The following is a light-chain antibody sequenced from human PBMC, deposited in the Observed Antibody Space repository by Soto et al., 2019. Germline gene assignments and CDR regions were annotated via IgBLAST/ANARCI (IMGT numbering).Light chain of an antibody. CDR1: QGISTW. J-gene: IGKJ5*01. CDR2: GAS. V-gene: IGKV1-9*01. CDR3: QQLHSYPIT. Sequence: DIQMTQSPSFVSASVGDSVTIACRASQGISTWVAWYQQRPGAAPKLLVYGASTLYTGVPSRFSGSESGAVFTLTISSLQPEDFATYYCQQLHSYPITFGQGTRLEIK.